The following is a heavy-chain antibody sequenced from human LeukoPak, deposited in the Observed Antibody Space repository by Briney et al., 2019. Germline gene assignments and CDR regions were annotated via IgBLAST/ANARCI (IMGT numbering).Heavy chain of an antibody. CDR3: VREDTPATANY. D-gene: IGHD2-21*02. V-gene: IGHV3-23*01. CDR2: ISGGGDIT. J-gene: IGHJ4*02. Sequence: GGSLRLSCAASGFTFSSYSMNWVRQAPGKGLEWVSAISGGGDITYYADSVTGRFTISRDNSKDTLFLQMHSLRPGDTAVYYCVREDTPATANYWGQGTLVTISS. CDR1: GFTFSSYS.